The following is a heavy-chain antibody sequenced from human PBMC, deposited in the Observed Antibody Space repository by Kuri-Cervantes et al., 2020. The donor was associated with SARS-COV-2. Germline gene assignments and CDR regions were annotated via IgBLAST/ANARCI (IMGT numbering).Heavy chain of an antibody. CDR1: GFTFSSYE. CDR2: ISSSGSTI. Sequence: GESLKISCAASGFTFSSYEMNWVRQAPGKGLEWVSYISSSGSTIYYADSVKGRFTISRDNAKNSLYLQMNSLRAEDTAVYYCARAVPGYYDSSGYYDYWGQGTLVTVSS. V-gene: IGHV3-48*03. D-gene: IGHD3-22*01. J-gene: IGHJ4*02. CDR3: ARAVPGYYDSSGYYDY.